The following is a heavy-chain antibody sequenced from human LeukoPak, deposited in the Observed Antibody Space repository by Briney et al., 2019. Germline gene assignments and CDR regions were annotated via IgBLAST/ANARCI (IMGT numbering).Heavy chain of an antibody. Sequence: ARGSLRLSCAASGLTVSSNYMSWVRQAPGKGLEWVSVIYSGGSTYYTDSVKGRFTISRDNSKNALYLQMNSLRAEDTAVYYCARISSGWLNFDCWGQGALVTVSS. CDR3: ARISSGWLNFDC. J-gene: IGHJ4*02. CDR2: IYSGGST. CDR1: GLTVSSNY. V-gene: IGHV3-53*01. D-gene: IGHD6-19*01.